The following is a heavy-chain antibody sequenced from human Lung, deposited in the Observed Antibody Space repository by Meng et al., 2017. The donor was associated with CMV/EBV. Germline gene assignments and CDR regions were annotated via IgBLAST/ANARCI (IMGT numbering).Heavy chain of an antibody. CDR3: ARGTRFLDWSLYGVIDY. V-gene: IGHV3-30*04. D-gene: IGHD3/OR15-3a*01. J-gene: IGHJ4*02. Sequence: GESLKISCAASRFTFSSYAMHWVRQAPGKGLEWVATISYDGRNEYYADSVKGRFTISRDNSKNTLYLQVNSPRPEDTAVYYCARGTRFLDWSLYGVIDYWGQGTLVTVPQ. CDR2: ISYDGRNE. CDR1: RFTFSSYA.